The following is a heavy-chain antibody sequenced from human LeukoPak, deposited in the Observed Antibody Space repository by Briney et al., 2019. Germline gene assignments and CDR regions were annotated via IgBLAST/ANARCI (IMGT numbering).Heavy chain of an antibody. Sequence: GRSLRLSCAASGFTFSGSSMHWVRQAPGKVLKWVAVIWYDGSNKNYVDSVKGRFTISRDNPKNTLYLQMNSLRAEDTAVYYCTRGKNFRADAFDIWGQGTMVTVSS. D-gene: IGHD2/OR15-2a*01. CDR1: GFTFSGSS. J-gene: IGHJ3*02. CDR2: IWYDGSNK. CDR3: TRGKNFRADAFDI. V-gene: IGHV3-33*01.